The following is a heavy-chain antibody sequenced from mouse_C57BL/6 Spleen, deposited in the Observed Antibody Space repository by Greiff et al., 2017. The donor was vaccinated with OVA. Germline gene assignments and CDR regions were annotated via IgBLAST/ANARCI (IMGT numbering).Heavy chain of an antibody. V-gene: IGHV1-64*01. Sequence: VQLQQPGAELVKPGASVKLSCKASGYTFTSYWMHWVKQRPGQGLEWIGMIHPNSGSTNYNEKFKSKATLTVDKSSSTAYMQLSSLTSEDSAVYYCARPDSSGLAWFAYWGQGTLVTVSA. CDR2: IHPNSGST. CDR1: GYTFTSYW. D-gene: IGHD3-2*02. J-gene: IGHJ3*01. CDR3: ARPDSSGLAWFAY.